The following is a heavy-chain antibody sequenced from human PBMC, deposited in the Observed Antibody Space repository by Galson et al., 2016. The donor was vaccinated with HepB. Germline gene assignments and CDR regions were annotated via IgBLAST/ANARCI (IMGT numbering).Heavy chain of an antibody. CDR2: VNPNSGDT. CDR1: GYTFTNYN. D-gene: IGHD2-8*01. V-gene: IGHV1-8*01. CDR3: ARDGPHYVLREYYVMDV. Sequence: SVKVSCKASGYTFTNYNINWVRQAPGQGLEWMGWVNPNSGDTGYAQKFQGTVTMTRNTSISTAYMELSSLRSEDTAVYFCARDGPHYVLREYYVMDVWGKGTTVTVSS. J-gene: IGHJ6*04.